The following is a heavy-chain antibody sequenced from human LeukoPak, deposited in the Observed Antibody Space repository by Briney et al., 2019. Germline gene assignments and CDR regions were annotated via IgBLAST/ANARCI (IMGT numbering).Heavy chain of an antibody. CDR3: ARAQGRCSGGSCYSGGYYYYGMDV. CDR1: GGSISSSNW. Sequence: SETLSLTCAVSGGSISSSNWWSWVRQPPGKGLEWIGEINHSGSTNYSPSLKSRVTISVDTSKNQFSLKLSSVTAADTAVYYCARAQGRCSGGSCYSGGYYYYGMDVWGQGTTVTVSS. CDR2: INHSGST. V-gene: IGHV4-4*02. J-gene: IGHJ6*02. D-gene: IGHD2-15*01.